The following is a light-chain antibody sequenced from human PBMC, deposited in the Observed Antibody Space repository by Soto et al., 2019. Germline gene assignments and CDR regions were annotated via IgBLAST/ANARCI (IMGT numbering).Light chain of an antibody. CDR2: EVR. CDR3: TSYTTKSTYV. CDR1: SSDVGYYNY. V-gene: IGLV2-14*01. J-gene: IGLJ1*01. Sequence: QSVLAQPASVSGSPGQSITISCTGTSSDVGYYNYVSWYQQHPGKAPQLMIYEVRSRPSGVSDRFSGSKSANTASLTISGLQAEDEADYYCTSYTTKSTYVFGTGTKVTVL.